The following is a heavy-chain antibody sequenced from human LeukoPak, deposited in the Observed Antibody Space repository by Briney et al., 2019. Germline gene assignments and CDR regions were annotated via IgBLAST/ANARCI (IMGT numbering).Heavy chain of an antibody. CDR3: ARRGRYYDSSGYLYYFNY. J-gene: IGHJ4*02. CDR2: IYPGDSDT. V-gene: IGHV5-51*01. Sequence: GESLKISCKGSGYSFTNYWIGWVRQMPGKGLEWMGIIYPGDSDTRYSPSFQGQVTISADKSISTAYLQWSSLKASDTAKYFCARRGRYYDSSGYLYYFNYWGQGTLVTVSS. CDR1: GYSFTNYW. D-gene: IGHD3-22*01.